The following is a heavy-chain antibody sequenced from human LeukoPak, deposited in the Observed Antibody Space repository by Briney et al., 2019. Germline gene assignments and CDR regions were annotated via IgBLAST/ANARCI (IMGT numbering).Heavy chain of an antibody. CDR3: AKSIEVVVVAAMGFDP. J-gene: IGHJ5*02. CDR1: GFTFSSYA. D-gene: IGHD2-15*01. V-gene: IGHV3-23*01. Sequence: GGSLRLSCAASGFTFSSYAMSWVRQAPGKGLEWVSAISGSGGSTYYADSVKGRFTISRDNPKNTLYLQMNSLRAEDTAVYYCAKSIEVVVVAAMGFDPWGQGTLVTVSS. CDR2: ISGSGGST.